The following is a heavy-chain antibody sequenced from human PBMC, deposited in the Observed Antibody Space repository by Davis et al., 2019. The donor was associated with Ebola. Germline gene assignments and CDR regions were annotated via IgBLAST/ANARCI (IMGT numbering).Heavy chain of an antibody. D-gene: IGHD1-26*01. J-gene: IGHJ4*02. V-gene: IGHV3-23*01. CDR1: GFTFTNYA. CDR2: FPGSGGGP. Sequence: LGGSLRLSCAASGFTFTNYAMSWVRQAPGKGLEWVSTFPGSGGGPSYADSVKGRFTFSRDNSQSTLYLHMNLLRVEDTAIYYCAKHFSGSYCQDSWGQGTLVTVSS. CDR3: AKHFSGSYCQDS.